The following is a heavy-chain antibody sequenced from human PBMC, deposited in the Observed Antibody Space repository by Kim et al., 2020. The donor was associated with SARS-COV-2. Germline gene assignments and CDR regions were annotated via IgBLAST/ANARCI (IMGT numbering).Heavy chain of an antibody. CDR3: ARDGGNWYFDL. Sequence: GGSLRLSCAASGFTFSSYWMTWVREAPGKGLEWVAIIKQDGSEKYYVESVKGRFTISRDNGKNSLYLQMNSLRAEDTAVYYCARDGGNWYFDLWGRGTLVTVSS. V-gene: IGHV3-7*01. CDR1: GFTFSSYW. CDR2: IKQDGSEK. J-gene: IGHJ2*01. D-gene: IGHD3-16*01.